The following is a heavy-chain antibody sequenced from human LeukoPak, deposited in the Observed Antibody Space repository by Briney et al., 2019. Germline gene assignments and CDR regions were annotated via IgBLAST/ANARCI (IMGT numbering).Heavy chain of an antibody. CDR3: ARLTSYNHDYSGRYGLDV. Sequence: GRSLRLSCSASGFTFSDYGMNWVRQAPGKGLEWVSSIGRSPSYIYYADSVKGRFTISRDNAKDSLDLQMNSLRAEDTAVYYCARLTSYNHDYSGRYGLDVWGQGTTVTVSS. J-gene: IGHJ6*02. CDR2: IGRSPSYI. CDR1: GFTFSDYG. V-gene: IGHV3-21*01. D-gene: IGHD5-12*01.